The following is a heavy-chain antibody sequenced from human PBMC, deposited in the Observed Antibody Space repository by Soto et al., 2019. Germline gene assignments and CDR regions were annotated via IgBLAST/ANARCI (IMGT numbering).Heavy chain of an antibody. J-gene: IGHJ5*02. V-gene: IGHV4-31*03. Sequence: QVQLQESGPGLVKPSQTLSLTCTVSGGSISSGGYYWSWIRQHPGKGLEWIGYIYYSGSTYYNPSLQSRVTISVDTSKNQFSLKLSSVTAADTAVYYCARGLWFGELLRGWFDPWGQGTLVTVSS. CDR1: GGSISSGGYY. CDR3: ARGLWFGELLRGWFDP. CDR2: IYYSGST. D-gene: IGHD3-10*01.